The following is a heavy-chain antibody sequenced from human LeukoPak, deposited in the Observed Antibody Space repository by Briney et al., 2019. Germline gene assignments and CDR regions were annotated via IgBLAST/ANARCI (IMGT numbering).Heavy chain of an antibody. V-gene: IGHV1-8*01. Sequence: ASVKVSCKASGYTFTSYDINWVRQATGQGLEWMGWTNPNSSNTGYAQKFQGRVTMTRNTSISTAYMELSSLRSEDTAVYYCARATQRRYDFWSGYYSNCFDPWGQGTLVTVSS. CDR3: ARATQRRYDFWSGYYSNCFDP. J-gene: IGHJ5*02. CDR2: TNPNSSNT. CDR1: GYTFTSYD. D-gene: IGHD3-3*01.